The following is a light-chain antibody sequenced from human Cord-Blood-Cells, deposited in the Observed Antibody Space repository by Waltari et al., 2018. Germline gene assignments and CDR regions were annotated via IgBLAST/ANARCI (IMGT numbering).Light chain of an antibody. CDR3: SSYTSSSSVV. V-gene: IGLV2-14*01. J-gene: IGLJ2*01. CDR1: SSDVGGYNH. CDR2: DVS. Sequence: QSALTQPASVSGSPGQSIPISCTGTSSDVGGYNHVSWYQQHPGKAPKLMIYDVSKRPSGVSNRFSGSKSGNTASLTISGLQAEDEADYYCSSYTSSSSVVFGGGTKLTVL.